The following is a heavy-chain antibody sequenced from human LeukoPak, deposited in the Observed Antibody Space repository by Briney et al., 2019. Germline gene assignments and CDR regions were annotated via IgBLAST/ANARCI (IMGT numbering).Heavy chain of an antibody. J-gene: IGHJ3*01. V-gene: IGHV4-30-2*01. Sequence: SETLSLTCAVSGGSISSSVYSWTWIRQPPGKGLEWIGYIYHSGSAYFNPPLKSRVTMSVDRSKNQFSLKLSSVTAADTAVYYCARTKEAIAFDVWGQGTMVTVSS. CDR2: IYHSGSA. CDR3: ARTKEAIAFDV. CDR1: GGSISSSVYS.